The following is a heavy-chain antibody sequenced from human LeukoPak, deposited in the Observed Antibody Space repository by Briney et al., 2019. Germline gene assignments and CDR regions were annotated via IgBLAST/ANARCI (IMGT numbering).Heavy chain of an antibody. D-gene: IGHD6-13*01. V-gene: IGHV1-2*02. CDR2: INPNSGGT. CDR3: ARDLIIAARDYFDY. Sequence: ASVKVSCKASGYTFTGYYMHWVRQAPGQGLEWMGWINPNSGGTNYAQKFQGRVTMTRDTSISTAYMELSSLRSEDTAVYYCARDLIIAARDYFDYWGQGTLVTVSS. J-gene: IGHJ4*02. CDR1: GYTFTGYY.